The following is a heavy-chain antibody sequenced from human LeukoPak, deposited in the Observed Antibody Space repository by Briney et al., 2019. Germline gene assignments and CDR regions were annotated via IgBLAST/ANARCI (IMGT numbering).Heavy chain of an antibody. D-gene: IGHD1-14*01. V-gene: IGHV3-53*01. CDR2: LYSDANT. J-gene: IGHJ4*02. Sequence: CGSLRPSCAASWFTVLTNDMTWVRQAPGKGVEWVSVLYSDANTKYADSVQGRFTISRDNSKNTLYLEMNSLSPDDTAVYYCARGVEPLAANTLAYWGQGTL. CDR1: WFTVLTND. CDR3: ARGVEPLAANTLAY.